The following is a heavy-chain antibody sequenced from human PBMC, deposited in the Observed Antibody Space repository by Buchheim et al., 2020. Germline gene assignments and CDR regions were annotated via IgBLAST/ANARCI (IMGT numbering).Heavy chain of an antibody. Sequence: QVQLQESGPGLVKPSQTLSLTCTVSGGSISSGDYYWSWIRQPPGKGLEWIGYIYYSGSTYYNPSLKSRVTISVDTSTNPFSLKLSSVTAADTAVYYCARVNLGYDSSGYPRPNFDYWGQGTL. J-gene: IGHJ4*02. CDR1: GGSISSGDYY. CDR3: ARVNLGYDSSGYPRPNFDY. CDR2: IYYSGST. D-gene: IGHD3-22*01. V-gene: IGHV4-30-4*01.